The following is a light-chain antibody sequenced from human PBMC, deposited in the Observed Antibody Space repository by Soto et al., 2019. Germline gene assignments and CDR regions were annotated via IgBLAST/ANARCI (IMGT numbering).Light chain of an antibody. Sequence: QSALTQPASVSGSPGQSITISCTGTSSDIGDYDYVSWYQQHPGKAPKLMIYEVSNRPSGISNRFSGSKSGNTASLTISGLQPEDEADYYCSSYTRSSSLVFGGGTKLTVL. CDR3: SSYTRSSSLV. J-gene: IGLJ2*01. V-gene: IGLV2-14*01. CDR2: EVS. CDR1: SSDIGDYDY.